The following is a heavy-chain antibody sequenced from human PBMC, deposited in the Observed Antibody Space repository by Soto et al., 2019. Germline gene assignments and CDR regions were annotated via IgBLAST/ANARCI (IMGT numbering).Heavy chain of an antibody. CDR2: IYWDDDK. CDR3: AHSLIPNWGSRGAFDY. V-gene: IGHV2-5*02. Sequence: QITLKESGPTLVKPTQTLTLTCTFSGFSLSTSGVGVGWIRQPPGKALEWLALIYWDDDKRYSPSLKSRLTTPKXTXKXXVVLTMTNMDPVDTATYYCAHSLIPNWGSRGAFDYWGQGTLVTVSS. J-gene: IGHJ4*02. CDR1: GFSLSTSGVG. D-gene: IGHD7-27*01.